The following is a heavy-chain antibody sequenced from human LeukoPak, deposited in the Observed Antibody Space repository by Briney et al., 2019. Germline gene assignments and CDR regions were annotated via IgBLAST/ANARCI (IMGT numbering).Heavy chain of an antibody. J-gene: IGHJ5*02. CDR2: IYHSGST. D-gene: IGHD2-15*01. V-gene: IGHV4-38-2*02. Sequence: SETLSLTCTVSGYSISSGYYWDWIRQPPGKGLEWIGSIYHSGSTYYNPSLKSRVAISVDTSKNQFSLKLSSVTAADTAVYYCARWVALQGGWFDPWGQGTLVTVSS. CDR1: GYSISSGYY. CDR3: ARWVALQGGWFDP.